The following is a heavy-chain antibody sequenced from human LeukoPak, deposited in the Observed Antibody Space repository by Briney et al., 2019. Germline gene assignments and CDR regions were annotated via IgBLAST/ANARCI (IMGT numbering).Heavy chain of an antibody. J-gene: IGHJ5*02. V-gene: IGHV3-23*01. Sequence: GGSLRLSCAASGFTFSSYAMSWVRQAPGKGLEWVSAISGSGGSTYYADSVKGRFTISRDNSKNTLYLQMNSLRAEDTAVYYCAKDGATAGYCTNGVCPSRYWFDPWGQGTLVTVSS. CDR1: GFTFSSYA. CDR3: AKDGATAGYCTNGVCPSRYWFDP. CDR2: ISGSGGST. D-gene: IGHD2-8*01.